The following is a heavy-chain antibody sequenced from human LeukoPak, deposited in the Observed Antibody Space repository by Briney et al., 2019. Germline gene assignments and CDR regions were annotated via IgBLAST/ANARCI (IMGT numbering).Heavy chain of an antibody. CDR2: INPSGSST. J-gene: IGHJ5*02. CDR3: ARDRGPTVTTPDNWFDP. V-gene: IGHV1-46*01. CDR1: GYTFTSYY. Sequence: GASVKVSCKASGYTFTSYYMHWVRQAPGQGLEWMGIINPSGSSTSYAQKFQGRVTMTRDMSTSTVYMELSSLRSEDTAVYYCARDRGPTVTTPDNWFDPWGQGTLVTVSS. D-gene: IGHD4-11*01.